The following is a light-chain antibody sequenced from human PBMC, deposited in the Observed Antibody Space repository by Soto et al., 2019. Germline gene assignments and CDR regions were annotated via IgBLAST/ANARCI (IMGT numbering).Light chain of an antibody. Sequence: QSVLTQPRSASGTPGQRVTISCSGSSSNIGSETVNWFQHLPGATPKLLIYGNYKRPSGVPARFSGSKSGTSASLAIIGLQSEDEADYYCAAWDDSLNAYVFGTGTKVTVL. J-gene: IGLJ1*01. CDR1: SSNIGSET. CDR3: AAWDDSLNAYV. CDR2: GNY. V-gene: IGLV1-44*01.